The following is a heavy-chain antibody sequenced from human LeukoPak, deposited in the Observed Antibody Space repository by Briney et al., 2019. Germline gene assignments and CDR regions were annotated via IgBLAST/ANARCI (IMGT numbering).Heavy chain of an antibody. CDR1: GGSISSGGYS. Sequence: SETLSLTCAVSGGSISSGGYSWSWIRQPPGEGLEWIGYIYHSGSTYYNPSLKIRVTISVDRSKNQFSLKLSSVTAADTAVYYCARTSIAARRANVFDIWGQGTMVTVSS. CDR3: ARTSIAARRANVFDI. V-gene: IGHV4-30-2*01. D-gene: IGHD6-6*01. CDR2: IYHSGST. J-gene: IGHJ3*02.